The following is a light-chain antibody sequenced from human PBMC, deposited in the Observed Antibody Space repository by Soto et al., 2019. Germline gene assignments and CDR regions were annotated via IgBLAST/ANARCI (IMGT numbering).Light chain of an antibody. CDR3: SSYSGTNNYV. CDR1: SSDVGGYNF. J-gene: IGLJ1*01. Sequence: QSVLTQPPSASVSPGQSVTISCTGTSSDVGGYNFVSWYQQHPGKAPTLIIYEVTKRPSGVPDRFSGSKSGNTASLTVSGLQAEDEADYYCSSYSGTNNYVFGTGTKVTVL. CDR2: EVT. V-gene: IGLV2-8*01.